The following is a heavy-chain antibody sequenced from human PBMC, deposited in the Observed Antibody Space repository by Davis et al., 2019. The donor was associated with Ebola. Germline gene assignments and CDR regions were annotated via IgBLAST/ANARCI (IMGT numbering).Heavy chain of an antibody. Sequence: SETLSLTCTVSGGSVTSGGYYWTWIRQPAGKGLEWIGHIYASANTNYSPSLKSRVTISVDTSKNQFSLKLSSVTAADTAVYYCARLREYVSSWYGTYYYYMDVWGKGTTVTVSS. CDR3: ARLREYVSSWYGTYYYYMDV. D-gene: IGHD6-13*01. CDR1: GGSVTSGGYY. V-gene: IGHV4-61*09. J-gene: IGHJ6*03. CDR2: IYASANT.